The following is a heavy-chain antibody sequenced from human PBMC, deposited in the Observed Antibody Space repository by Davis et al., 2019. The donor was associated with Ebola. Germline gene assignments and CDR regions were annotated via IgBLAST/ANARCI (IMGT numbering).Heavy chain of an antibody. CDR2: IDPSDSYT. V-gene: IGHV5-10-1*01. D-gene: IGHD3-22*01. CDR3: ASHIWGRITMIVVVDLNDAFDI. CDR1: GFTFSTYA. J-gene: IGHJ3*02. Sequence: PGGSLRLSCAASGFTFSTYAMSWVRQMPGKGLEWMGRIDPSDSYTNYSPSFQGHVTISADKSISTAYLQWSSLKASDTAMYYCASHIWGRITMIVVVDLNDAFDIWGQGTMVTVSS.